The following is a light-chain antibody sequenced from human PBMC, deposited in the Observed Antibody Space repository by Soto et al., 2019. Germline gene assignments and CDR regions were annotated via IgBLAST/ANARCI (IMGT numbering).Light chain of an antibody. CDR3: SSYTTSISYV. CDR1: ISDVGGYNT. V-gene: IGLV2-14*01. CDR2: DVS. Sequence: QSVLTQPASVSGSPGQSITISCTGTISDVGGYNTVSWYQQRPGKVPKLVIHDVSDRPSWVSDRFSGSKSGNTASLTISGLQAEDEADYYCSSYTTSISYVFGSGTKVTVL. J-gene: IGLJ1*01.